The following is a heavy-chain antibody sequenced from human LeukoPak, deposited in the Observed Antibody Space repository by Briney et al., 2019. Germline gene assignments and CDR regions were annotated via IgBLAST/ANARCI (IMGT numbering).Heavy chain of an antibody. V-gene: IGHV3-23*01. J-gene: IGHJ6*02. CDR1: GFTFSSYA. Sequence: GGSERLSCAASGFTFSSYAMSWVRQAPGKGLEWVSAISGSGGSTYYADSVKGRFTISRDNSKNTLYMQMNSLRAEDTAVYYCAKSINYYYYYGMDVWGQGTPVTISS. CDR3: AKSINYYYYYGMDV. D-gene: IGHD1-14*01. CDR2: ISGSGGST.